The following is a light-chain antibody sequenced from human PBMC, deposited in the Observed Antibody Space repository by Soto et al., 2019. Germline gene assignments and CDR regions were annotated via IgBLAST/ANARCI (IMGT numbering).Light chain of an antibody. Sequence: SYELTQPPSVSVSPGQTANITCSGDKLGDKYASWYQQKPGQSPVLVIYRDNKRPSGIPERFSGSNPGNTATLTISGTQPMDEADYYCQTWDSNTYVFATGTKVTVL. V-gene: IGLV3-1*01. CDR1: KLGDKY. J-gene: IGLJ1*01. CDR3: QTWDSNTYV. CDR2: RDN.